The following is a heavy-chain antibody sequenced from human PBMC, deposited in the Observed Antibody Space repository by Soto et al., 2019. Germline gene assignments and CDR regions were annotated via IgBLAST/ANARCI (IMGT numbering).Heavy chain of an antibody. J-gene: IGHJ4*02. D-gene: IGHD3-3*01. V-gene: IGHV4-4*07. CDR1: GGSISSYY. CDR2: IYTSGST. CDR3: AREAHDFWSGYYSNNFDY. Sequence: TLSLTCTVSGGSISSYYWSWIRQPAGKGLEWIGRIYTSGSTNYNPSLKSRVTMSVDTSKNQFSLKLSSVTAADTAVYYCAREAHDFWSGYYSNNFDYWGQGTLVTVSS.